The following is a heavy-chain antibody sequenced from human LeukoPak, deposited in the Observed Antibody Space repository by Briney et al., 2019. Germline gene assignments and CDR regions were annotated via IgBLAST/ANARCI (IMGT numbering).Heavy chain of an antibody. CDR3: AKDSAYYYDSSGYYYD. CDR1: GFTFSSYT. D-gene: IGHD3-22*01. CDR2: IRYDGTNK. Sequence: GGSLRLSCAASGFTFSSYTMNCVRQAPGKGLEWVAFIRYDGTNKYYADSVKGRFTISRDNSKNTLYLQMNSLRAEDTAMYYCAKDSAYYYDSSGYYYDWGQGTLVTVSS. V-gene: IGHV3-30*02. J-gene: IGHJ4*02.